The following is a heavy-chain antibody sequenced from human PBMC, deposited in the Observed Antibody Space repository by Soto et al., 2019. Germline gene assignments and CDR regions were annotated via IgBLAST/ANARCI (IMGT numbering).Heavy chain of an antibody. J-gene: IGHJ6*02. CDR2: ISGSGDIT. Sequence: LRLSCAASGFTFSSFAMTWVRQAPGKGLEWVSTISGSGDITHYADSVKGRFTVSRDNSRNTLSLQMNSLRVEDTAVYYCAKDYYSDPGYYYAMDVWGQGTTVTVSS. V-gene: IGHV3-23*01. CDR3: AKDYYSDPGYYYAMDV. CDR1: GFTFSSFA. D-gene: IGHD4-17*01.